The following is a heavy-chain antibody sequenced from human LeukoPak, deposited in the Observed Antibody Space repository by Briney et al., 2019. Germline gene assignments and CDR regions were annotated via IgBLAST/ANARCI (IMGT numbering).Heavy chain of an antibody. D-gene: IGHD4-17*01. J-gene: IGHJ4*02. Sequence: SETLSLTCNVSGGYMSSYYWSWIRQPPGKGLEWIGDIYYSGSTNYNPSLKSRVTISVDTSKNQFSLKLRSVTAADTAVYYCARALLGTVTTFDYWGQGTLVTVSS. V-gene: IGHV4-59*01. CDR2: IYYSGST. CDR1: GGYMSSYY. CDR3: ARALLGTVTTFDY.